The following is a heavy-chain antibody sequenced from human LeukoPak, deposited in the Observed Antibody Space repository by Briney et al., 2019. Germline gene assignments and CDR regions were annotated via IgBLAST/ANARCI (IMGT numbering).Heavy chain of an antibody. V-gene: IGHV4-34*01. Sequence: SETLSLTCAVYGGSFSGYYWSWIRQPPGKGLEWIGEINHSGSTNYNPSLKSRVTISVDTSKNQFSLKLSSVTAADTAVYYCASATGYVPFDYWGQGTLVTVSS. CDR2: INHSGST. CDR1: GGSFSGYY. CDR3: ASATGYVPFDY. D-gene: IGHD6-13*01. J-gene: IGHJ4*02.